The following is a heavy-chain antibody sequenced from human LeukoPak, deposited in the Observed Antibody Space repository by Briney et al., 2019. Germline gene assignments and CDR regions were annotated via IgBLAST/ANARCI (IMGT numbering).Heavy chain of an antibody. Sequence: GGSLRLSCAVSGFTFSNEAMGWVRQLRGGGLEWVSTISPGGGTTYYAESMKGRFTISRDNSKNTLYLQMNSLRAEDTAVYYCASVYSGSYWVQHWGQGTLVTVSS. D-gene: IGHD1-26*01. CDR1: GFTFSNEA. V-gene: IGHV3-23*01. CDR3: ASVYSGSYWVQH. CDR2: ISPGGGTT. J-gene: IGHJ1*01.